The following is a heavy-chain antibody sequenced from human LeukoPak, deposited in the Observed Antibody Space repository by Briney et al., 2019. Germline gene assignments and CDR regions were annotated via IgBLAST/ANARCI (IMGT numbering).Heavy chain of an antibody. D-gene: IGHD1-26*01. J-gene: IGHJ4*02. CDR3: ARAAGRDTTSGLDFDY. CDR1: GGSISSYY. Sequence: TSETLSLTRTVSGGSISSYYWSWIRQPPGKGLEWIGYIYYSGSTNYNPSLKSRVTISVDTSENQFSLKLSSVTAADTAVYYCARAAGRDTTSGLDFDYWGQGILVTVSS. CDR2: IYYSGST. V-gene: IGHV4-59*01.